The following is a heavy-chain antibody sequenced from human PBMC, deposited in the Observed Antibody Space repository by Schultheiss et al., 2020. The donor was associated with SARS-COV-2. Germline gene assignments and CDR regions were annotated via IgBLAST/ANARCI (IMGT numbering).Heavy chain of an antibody. CDR1: GGSVSDGSYY. J-gene: IGHJ4*02. V-gene: IGHV4-34*01. CDR2: INHSGST. CDR3: ARGFTE. Sequence: SETLSLTCTVSGGSVSDGSYYWSWIRQPPGKGLEWIGEINHSGSTNYNPSLKSRVTISVDTSKNQFSLKLSSVTAADTAVYYCARGFTEWGQGTLVTVSS.